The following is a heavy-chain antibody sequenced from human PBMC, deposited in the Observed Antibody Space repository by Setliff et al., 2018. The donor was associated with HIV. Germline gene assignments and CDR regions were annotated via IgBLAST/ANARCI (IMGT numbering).Heavy chain of an antibody. CDR1: RFTFSDYH. CDR2: ISSGGSTI. Sequence: SLRLSCAASRFTFSDYHMSWIRQAPGKGLEWVSYISSGGSTIYYAASVKGRFTISRDNAKNSLYLQMNSLRAEDTAVYYCARETMYDSRGYLSHYFDYWGQGTPVTVSS. CDR3: ARETMYDSRGYLSHYFDY. J-gene: IGHJ4*02. D-gene: IGHD3-22*01. V-gene: IGHV3-11*04.